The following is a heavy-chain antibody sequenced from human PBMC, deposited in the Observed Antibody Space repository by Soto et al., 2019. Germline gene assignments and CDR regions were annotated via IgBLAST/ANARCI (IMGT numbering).Heavy chain of an antibody. J-gene: IGHJ4*02. CDR2: INPSGGST. D-gene: IGHD3-3*02. CDR3: ATTLNIRPYYFDY. V-gene: IGHV1-46*03. Sequence: GASVEVSCKASGYTFYIYYMHWVRQAPGQGLEWMGIINPSGGSTSYAQKFQGRVTMTRDTSTSTVYMELSSLRSEDTAVYYCATTLNIRPYYFDYWGQGTLVTVSS. CDR1: GYTFYIYY.